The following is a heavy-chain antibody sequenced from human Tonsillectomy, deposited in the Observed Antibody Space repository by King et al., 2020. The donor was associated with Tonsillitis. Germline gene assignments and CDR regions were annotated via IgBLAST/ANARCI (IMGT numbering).Heavy chain of an antibody. CDR2: IFSNDEK. V-gene: IGHV2-26*01. Sequence: TLKESGPVLVKPPETLTLTCTVSGFSLRNTRMGVSWIRQPPGKALEWLAFIFSNDEKSYSTSLKSRLTISKDTSKSQVVLTMTNMDPVDTATYYCARIFAGVDTAFMDVWGQGTTVTVSS. CDR1: GFSLRNTRMG. CDR3: ARIFAGVDTAFMDV. D-gene: IGHD5-18*01. J-gene: IGHJ6*02.